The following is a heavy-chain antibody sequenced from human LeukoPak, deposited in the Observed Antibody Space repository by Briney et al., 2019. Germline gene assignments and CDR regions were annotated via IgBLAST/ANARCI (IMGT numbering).Heavy chain of an antibody. J-gene: IGHJ4*02. CDR1: Y. CDR2: INPSGGST. V-gene: IGHV1-46*01. CDR3: XXXXXSXXXXFDF. Sequence: YXXXXRQAPGXXXXWMGIINPSGGSTSYAQKFQGRVTITRNXATRXAYMERSRLRDEETGAYYCXXXXXSXXXXFDFWGXGXLVTVSS.